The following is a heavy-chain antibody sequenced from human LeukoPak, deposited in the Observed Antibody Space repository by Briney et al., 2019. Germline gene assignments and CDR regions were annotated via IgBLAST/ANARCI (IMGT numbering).Heavy chain of an antibody. Sequence: PSETLSLTCAVYGGSFSGYYWSWIRQPPGKGLEWVSSISSSSSYIYYADSVKGRFTISRDNAKNSLYLQMNSLRAEDTAVYYCAGGTYRYSGYDDAFDIWGQGTMVTVSS. V-gene: IGHV3-21*01. D-gene: IGHD5-12*01. J-gene: IGHJ3*02. CDR2: ISSSSSYI. CDR1: GGSFSGYY. CDR3: AGGTYRYSGYDDAFDI.